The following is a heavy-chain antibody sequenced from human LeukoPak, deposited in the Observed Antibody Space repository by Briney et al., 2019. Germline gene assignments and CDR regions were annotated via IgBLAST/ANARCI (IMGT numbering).Heavy chain of an antibody. CDR1: GFTFSSYA. CDR3: AKDYTGSSGLDY. V-gene: IGHV3-30-3*01. CDR2: ISYDGSNK. J-gene: IGHJ4*02. D-gene: IGHD6-19*01. Sequence: GGSLRLSCAASGFTFSSYAMHWVRQAPGKGLEWVAVISYDGSNKYYADSVKGRFTISRDNSKNTLYLQMNSLRAEDTAVYYCAKDYTGSSGLDYWGQGTLVTVSS.